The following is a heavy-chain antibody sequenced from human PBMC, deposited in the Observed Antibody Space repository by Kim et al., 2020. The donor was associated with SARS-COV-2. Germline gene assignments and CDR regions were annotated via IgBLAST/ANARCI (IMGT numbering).Heavy chain of an antibody. CDR3: ARGNLLNCYGGSCYSPGIKVWFDP. V-gene: IGHV4-34*01. Sequence: SETLSLTCAVYGVSFSDSYWSWIRQPPEKGLEWIGEINHSGSTKYNPSLESRVTISVDTSTNQFSLKLNSVTAADTAVYYCARGNLLNCYGGSCYSPGIKVWFDPWGKGSWVTVSS. D-gene: IGHD2-15*01. CDR2: INHSGST. J-gene: IGHJ5*02. CDR1: GVSFSDSY.